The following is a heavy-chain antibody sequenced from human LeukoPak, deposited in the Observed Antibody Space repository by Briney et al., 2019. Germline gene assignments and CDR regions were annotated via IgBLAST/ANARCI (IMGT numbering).Heavy chain of an antibody. CDR2: INPSGGST. J-gene: IGHJ3*02. D-gene: IGHD2-2*01. V-gene: IGHV1-46*01. CDR3: ARGGPAGDFIVVAPTNNAFDI. CDR1: GHTFSNYY. Sequence: ASVKVSCKASGHTFSNYYMHWVRQLPGQGLEWVGIINPSGGSTSYAQKFQGRVTMTRDTATRTVYMELSSLRSEDTAVYYCARGGPAGDFIVVAPTNNAFDIWGQGTMVTVSS.